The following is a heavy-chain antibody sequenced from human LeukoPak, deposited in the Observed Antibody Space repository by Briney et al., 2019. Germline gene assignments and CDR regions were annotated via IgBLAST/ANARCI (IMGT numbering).Heavy chain of an antibody. D-gene: IGHD6-13*01. Sequence: GASVKVSCKASGYTFTGYYMHWVRQAPGQGLEWMGWINPNSGGTNYAQKFQGRVTMTRDTSINTAYMELSRLRSDDTAVYYCARAPTRIVAAGIPLRIFDYWGQGTLVTVSS. CDR1: GYTFTGYY. V-gene: IGHV1-2*02. CDR2: INPNSGGT. CDR3: ARAPTRIVAAGIPLRIFDY. J-gene: IGHJ4*02.